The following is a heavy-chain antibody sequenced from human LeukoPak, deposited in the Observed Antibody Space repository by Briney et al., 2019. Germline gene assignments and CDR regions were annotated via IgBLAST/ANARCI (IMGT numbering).Heavy chain of an antibody. V-gene: IGHV4-34*01. D-gene: IGHD3-10*01. Sequence: SETLSLTCAVYGGSFSGYYWSWIRQPPGKGLEWIGETNHSGSTNYNPSLKSRVTISVDTSKNQFSLKLSSVTAADTAVYYCARGPSDDYWGQGTLVTVSS. CDR2: TNHSGST. CDR3: ARGPSDDY. CDR1: GGSFSGYY. J-gene: IGHJ4*02.